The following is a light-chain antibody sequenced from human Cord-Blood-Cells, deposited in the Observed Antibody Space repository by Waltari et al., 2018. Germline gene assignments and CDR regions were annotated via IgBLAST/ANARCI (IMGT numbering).Light chain of an antibody. J-gene: IGLJ3*02. CDR3: CSYAGSSTWV. V-gene: IGLV2-23*01. Sequence: QSALTQPASVSGSPGQSFTISCTGTSGDVGCYALVSWYQQHPGKAPKLMIYEGSKRPSGVSKRFSGSKSGNTASLTISGLQAEDEADYYCCSYAGSSTWVFGGGTKLTVL. CDR1: SGDVGCYAL. CDR2: EGS.